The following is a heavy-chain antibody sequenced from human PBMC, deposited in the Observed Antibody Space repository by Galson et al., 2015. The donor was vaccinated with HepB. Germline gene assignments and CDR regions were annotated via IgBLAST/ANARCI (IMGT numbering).Heavy chain of an antibody. J-gene: IGHJ4*02. CDR2: ISYDGSNK. D-gene: IGHD3-16*02. Sequence: SLRLSCAASGFTFSSYAMHWVRQAPGKGLEWVAVISYDGSNKYYADSVKGRFTISRDNSKNTLYLQMNSLRAEDTAVYYCAREVGLRLGELSLYEDYWGQGTLVTVSS. CDR1: GFTFSSYA. V-gene: IGHV3-30*04. CDR3: AREVGLRLGELSLYEDY.